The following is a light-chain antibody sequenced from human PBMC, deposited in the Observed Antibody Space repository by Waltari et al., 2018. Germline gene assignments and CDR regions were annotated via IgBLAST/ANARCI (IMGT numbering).Light chain of an antibody. CDR3: QQRSSWTPHT. CDR1: QSVGTH. J-gene: IGKJ2*01. V-gene: IGKV3-11*01. Sequence: EIVLTQSPATLSLSPGETATLSCRASQSVGTHLAWYQQKPCQAPRLLIYDASNRATGIPDRFRGSGSGTDFTLTISSLETEDFAIYYCQQRSSWTPHTFGQGARLEIK. CDR2: DAS.